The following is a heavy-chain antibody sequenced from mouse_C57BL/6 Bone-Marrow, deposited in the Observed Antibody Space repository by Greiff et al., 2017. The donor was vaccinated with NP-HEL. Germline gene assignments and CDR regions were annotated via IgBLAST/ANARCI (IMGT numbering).Heavy chain of an antibody. CDR3: ASSHYCGSRY. J-gene: IGHJ2*01. CDR1: GYTFTSYG. D-gene: IGHD1-1*01. V-gene: IGHV1-81*01. CDR2: IYPRSGNT. Sequence: QVQLQQSGAELARPGASVKLSCKASGYTFTSYGISWVKQRTGQGLEWIGEIYPRSGNTYYNEKFKGKATLTADKSSSTAYMELRSLTSEDSAVYFCASSHYCGSRYGGQGTTLTVSS.